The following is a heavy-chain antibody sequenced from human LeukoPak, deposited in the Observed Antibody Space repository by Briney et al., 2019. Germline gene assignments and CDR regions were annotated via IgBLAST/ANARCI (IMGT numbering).Heavy chain of an antibody. CDR3: ARVVVVPGVMYYYYYMDV. D-gene: IGHD2-2*01. Sequence: SETLSLTCTVSGGSISSSSYYWTWVRQPAGKGLEWIGRIHTSGSSTYNPSLNTRLTMSLDTSKNKFSLKLSSVTAADTAVYYCARVVVVPGVMYYYYYMDVWGKGTTVTVSS. CDR1: GGSISSSSYY. J-gene: IGHJ6*03. CDR2: IHTSGSS. V-gene: IGHV4-61*02.